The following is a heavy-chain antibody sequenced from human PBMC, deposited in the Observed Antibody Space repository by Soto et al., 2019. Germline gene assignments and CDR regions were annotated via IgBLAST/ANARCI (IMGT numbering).Heavy chain of an antibody. CDR3: AASGFGGPYYYGMDV. CDR2: IYYSGST. V-gene: IGHV4-31*03. Sequence: QVQLQESGPGLVKASQTLSLTCTVSGGSISSGGYYWSWIRQHPGKGLEWIGYIYYSGSTYYNPSLKSRVTISVDTSKNQFSLKLSSLTAADTAVYYCAASGFGGPYYYGMDVWGQGTTVTVSS. D-gene: IGHD3-10*01. J-gene: IGHJ6*02. CDR1: GGSISSGGYY.